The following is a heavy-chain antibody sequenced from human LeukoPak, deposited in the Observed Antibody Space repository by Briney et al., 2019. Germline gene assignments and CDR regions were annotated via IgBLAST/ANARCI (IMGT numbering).Heavy chain of an antibody. CDR2: IYYGGST. CDR1: GGSISSSSYY. CDR3: ARAIVAYFDY. Sequence: SETLSLTCTVSGGSISSSSYYWGWIRQPPGKGLEWIGSIYYGGSTYYNPSLKSRVTISVDTSKNQFSLKLSSVTAADTAVYYCARAIVAYFDYWGQGTLVTVSS. J-gene: IGHJ4*02. V-gene: IGHV4-39*01. D-gene: IGHD2-15*01.